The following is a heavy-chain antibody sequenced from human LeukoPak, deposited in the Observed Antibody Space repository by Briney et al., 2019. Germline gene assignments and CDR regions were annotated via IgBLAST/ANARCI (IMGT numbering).Heavy chain of an antibody. D-gene: IGHD2-21*01. CDR2: IYSGGST. V-gene: IGHV3-53*01. J-gene: IGHJ4*02. CDR1: GFTVSSYY. CDR3: ARVDGDHAIPN. Sequence: GGSLRLSCAASGFTVSSYYMSWVRQAPGKGLEWVSVIYSGGSTYYADSVKGRFTISRDNSKNTLYLRMSSGRAEDTAVYYCARVDGDHAIPNWGQGTLVTVSS.